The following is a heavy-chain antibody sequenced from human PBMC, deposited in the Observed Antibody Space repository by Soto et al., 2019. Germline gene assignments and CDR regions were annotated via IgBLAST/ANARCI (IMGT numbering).Heavy chain of an antibody. CDR3: ARTVDSGYYHPFDY. D-gene: IGHD5-12*01. CDR1: GGTFSSYT. V-gene: IGHV1-69*02. CDR2: IIPILGIS. J-gene: IGHJ4*02. Sequence: ASVKVSCKASGGTFSSYTISWVRQAPGQELEWKGKIIPILGISNYAQKFQGRVTITADKFTSTAYMDLSSLRSEDTAVYYCARTVDSGYYHPFDYWGQGTLVTVSS.